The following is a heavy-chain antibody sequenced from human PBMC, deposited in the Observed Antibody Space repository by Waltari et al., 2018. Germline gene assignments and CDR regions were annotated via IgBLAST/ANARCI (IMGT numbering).Heavy chain of an antibody. CDR3: AGAGYYDSNHDAFDM. CDR1: GFAFSVND. D-gene: IGHD3-22*01. CDR2: ISYDGNNK. Sequence: QVQLVESGGGVAQPGRALRLSGAASGFAFSVNDMHWVRPAPGKGLEWVAVISYDGNNKYYADSVKGRFSISRDNSKNTLYLQMNSLRAEDTAIYYCAGAGYYDSNHDAFDMWGQGTVVTVSS. J-gene: IGHJ3*02. V-gene: IGHV3-30*01.